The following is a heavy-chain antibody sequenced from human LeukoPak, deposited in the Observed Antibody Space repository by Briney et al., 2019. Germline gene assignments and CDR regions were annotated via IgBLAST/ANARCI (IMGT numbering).Heavy chain of an antibody. CDR1: GGSISSYY. J-gene: IGHJ3*02. CDR3: ARAGRLVTDAFDI. CDR2: IYYSGST. Sequence: SETLSLTCTVSGGSISSYYWSWIRQPPGKGLEWIGYIYYSGSTNYNPSLKSRVTISVDTSKNQFSLKLSSVTAADTAVYYCARAGRLVTDAFDIWGQGTMVTVSS. D-gene: IGHD3-10*01. V-gene: IGHV4-59*01.